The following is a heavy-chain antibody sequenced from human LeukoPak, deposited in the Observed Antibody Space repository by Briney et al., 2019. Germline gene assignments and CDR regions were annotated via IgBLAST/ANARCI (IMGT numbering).Heavy chain of an antibody. CDR1: GYTFTGYY. Sequence: ASVKVSCKASGYTFTGYYMHWVRQAPGQGLEWMGWINPNSGGTNYAQKFQGRVTMTRDTSISTAYMELSRLRSDDTAVYYCARDSGSYPAFDYWGQGTLVTVSS. J-gene: IGHJ4*02. CDR2: INPNSGGT. CDR3: ARDSGSYPAFDY. D-gene: IGHD1-26*01. V-gene: IGHV1-2*02.